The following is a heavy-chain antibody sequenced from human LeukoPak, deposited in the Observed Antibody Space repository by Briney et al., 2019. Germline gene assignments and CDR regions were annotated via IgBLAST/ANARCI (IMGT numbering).Heavy chain of an antibody. J-gene: IGHJ4*02. D-gene: IGHD3-10*01. Sequence: GGSLRLSCAASGHTFRTHWMNWVRQAPGKGLEWVANIKPDGSETYYVDSVKGRFTVTRDNAQSSLHLQMDSLRGEDTAVYYCLAGGGYWGQGTLVTVSS. CDR2: IKPDGSET. V-gene: IGHV3-7*01. CDR1: GHTFRTHW. CDR3: LAGGGY.